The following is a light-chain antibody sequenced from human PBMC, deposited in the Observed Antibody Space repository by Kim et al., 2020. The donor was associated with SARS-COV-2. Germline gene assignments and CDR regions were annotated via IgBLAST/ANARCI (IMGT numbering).Light chain of an antibody. CDR2: EDT. CDR1: NLGQKY. V-gene: IGLV3-1*01. Sequence: SYELTQPPSVSVSPGQTASISCSGDNLGQKYASWYQQRPGQSPVLVIYEDTKRPSGIPERFSGSTSGNTATLTISGTQAMDEADYYCQAWDSTWVFGGGTQLTVL. CDR3: QAWDSTWV. J-gene: IGLJ3*02.